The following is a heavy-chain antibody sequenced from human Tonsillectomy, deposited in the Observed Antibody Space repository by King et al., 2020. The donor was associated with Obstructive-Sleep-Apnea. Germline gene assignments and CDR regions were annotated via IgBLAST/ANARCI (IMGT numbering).Heavy chain of an antibody. J-gene: IGHJ2*01. CDR1: GGSISSGGYS. V-gene: IGHV4-30-4*07. Sequence: QLQESGPGLVKPSQTLSLTCAVSGGSISSGGYSWSWIRQPPGKGLEWIGYIYYSGSTYYNPSLKSRVTISVDTSKNQFSLKLSSVTAADTAVYYCARAPSITPNWYFDLWGRGTLVTVSS. CDR3: ARAPSITPNWYFDL. CDR2: IYYSGST. D-gene: IGHD2-15*01.